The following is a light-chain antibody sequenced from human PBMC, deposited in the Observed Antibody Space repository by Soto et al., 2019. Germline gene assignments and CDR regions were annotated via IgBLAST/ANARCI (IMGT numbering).Light chain of an antibody. CDR2: DTS. CDR1: PSVSSS. V-gene: IGKV3-11*01. CDR3: NQRQNWPCT. Sequence: EIVLTQSPATLSLSPGERATLSCRASPSVSSSLAWYQQKPGQAPRLLIYDTSNRATGIPARFSGSGSGTDFTLTISSLEPEEFAVYYCNQRQNWPCTFGQGTKVDIK. J-gene: IGKJ1*01.